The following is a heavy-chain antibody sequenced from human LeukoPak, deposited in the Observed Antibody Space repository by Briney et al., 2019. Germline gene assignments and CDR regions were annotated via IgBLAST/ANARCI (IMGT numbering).Heavy chain of an antibody. D-gene: IGHD1-7*01. V-gene: IGHV3-23*01. CDR1: GFTFSSYA. CDR2: ISGSGGST. J-gene: IGHJ4*02. CDR3: AKTPNWNYIPYYFDY. Sequence: GGSLILSCAASGFTFSSYAMSWVRQAPGKGLEWVSAISGSGGSTYYADSVKGRFTISRDNSKNTLYLQMNSLRAEDTAVYYCAKTPNWNYIPYYFDYWGQGTLVTVSP.